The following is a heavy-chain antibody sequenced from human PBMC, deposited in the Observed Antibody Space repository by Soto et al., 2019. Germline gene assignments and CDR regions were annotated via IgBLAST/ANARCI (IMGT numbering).Heavy chain of an antibody. CDR3: SRGRNGDHGVVGY. CDR2: IYPDESDT. D-gene: IGHD4-17*01. J-gene: IGHJ4*02. V-gene: IGHV5-51*01. CDR1: GYSFTKYW. Sequence: GESLKISCKGSGYSFTKYWIGWVRQMPGKGLEWMAIIYPDESDTRYSPSFQGQVTISADKSISTAYLQWSSLKASDTAMYYCSRGRNGDHGVVGYCGQGSLVPVSS.